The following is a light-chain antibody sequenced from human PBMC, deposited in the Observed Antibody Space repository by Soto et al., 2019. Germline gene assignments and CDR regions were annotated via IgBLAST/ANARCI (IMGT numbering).Light chain of an antibody. CDR1: SSDVGGYNY. CDR3: SSYTSSSTLYV. Sequence: QSALTQPASVSGSPGQSITISCTGTSSDVGGYNYVSWYQQHPGKAPKLMIYEVSNRPSGVSNRFSGSKSGNTASLTISGLQADDETDYYCSSYTSSSTLYVFGTGTKLTV. CDR2: EVS. J-gene: IGLJ1*01. V-gene: IGLV2-14*01.